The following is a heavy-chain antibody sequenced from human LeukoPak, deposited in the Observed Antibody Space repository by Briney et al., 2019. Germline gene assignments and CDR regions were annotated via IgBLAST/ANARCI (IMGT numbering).Heavy chain of an antibody. CDR3: AKDSTALGGNYLDY. J-gene: IGHJ4*02. D-gene: IGHD3-16*01. Sequence: GGSLRLSCAASGFTFDDYAMHWVRQAPGKGLEWVSGISWNSGSIGYADSVKGRFTISRDNAKNSLYLQMNSLRAEDTALYYCAKDSTALGGNYLDYWGQGTLVTVSS. CDR2: ISWNSGSI. CDR1: GFTFDDYA. V-gene: IGHV3-9*01.